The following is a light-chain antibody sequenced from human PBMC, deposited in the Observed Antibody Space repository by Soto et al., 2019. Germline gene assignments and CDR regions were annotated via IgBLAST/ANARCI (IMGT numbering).Light chain of an antibody. CDR2: DAS. J-gene: IGKJ1*01. CDR1: QSVKNW. V-gene: IGKV1-5*01. Sequence: DIQMTQYPSTLSASVGERVTISCRASQSVKNWLAWYQRKPGKAPKLLIHDASTLESGIPSRFSGSGSGTEFTLTISSLQPDDFATYYCQQYNSYWTFGQGTKVDIK. CDR3: QQYNSYWT.